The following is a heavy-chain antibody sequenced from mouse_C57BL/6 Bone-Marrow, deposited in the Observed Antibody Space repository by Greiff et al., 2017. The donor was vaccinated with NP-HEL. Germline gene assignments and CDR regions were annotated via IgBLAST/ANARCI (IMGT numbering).Heavy chain of an antibody. CDR1: GYTFTDYY. Sequence: VQLQQSGPELVKPGASVKISCKASGYTFTDYYINWVKQRPGQGLEWIGWIFPGSGSTYYNEKFKGKATLTVDKSSSTAYMLLSSLTSEDSAVYFCADYYGSSYWYFDVWGTGTTVTVSS. CDR2: IFPGSGST. CDR3: ADYYGSSYWYFDV. D-gene: IGHD1-1*01. V-gene: IGHV1-75*01. J-gene: IGHJ1*03.